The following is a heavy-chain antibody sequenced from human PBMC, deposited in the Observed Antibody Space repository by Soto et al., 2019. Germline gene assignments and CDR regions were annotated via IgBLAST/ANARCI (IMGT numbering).Heavy chain of an antibody. CDR3: AKDPSTGSADF. D-gene: IGHD3-9*01. CDR1: GFSFSDFG. V-gene: IGHV3-23*01. Sequence: GGSLRLSCAASGFSFSDFGMTWVRQAPGKGLEWVSTIHREGTNTHHADSVKGRFTISRDNSKDNLYLEMNSLRAEDTAIYFCAKDPSTGSADFWGQGTLVTVSS. CDR2: IHREGTNT. J-gene: IGHJ4*02.